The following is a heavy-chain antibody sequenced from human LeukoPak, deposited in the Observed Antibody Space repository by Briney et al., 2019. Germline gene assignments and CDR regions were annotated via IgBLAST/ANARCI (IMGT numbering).Heavy chain of an antibody. CDR3: AREEVVVPAAMPEDYYGMDV. J-gene: IGHJ6*02. V-gene: IGHV3-74*01. D-gene: IGHD2-2*01. Sequence: PGGSLRLSCAVSGFTFSSYWMHWVRQAPGKGLVWVSRINSDGSSTSYADSVKGRFTISRDNAKNTLYLQMNSLRAEDTAVYYCAREEVVVPAAMPEDYYGMDVWGQGTTVTVSS. CDR1: GFTFSSYW. CDR2: INSDGSST.